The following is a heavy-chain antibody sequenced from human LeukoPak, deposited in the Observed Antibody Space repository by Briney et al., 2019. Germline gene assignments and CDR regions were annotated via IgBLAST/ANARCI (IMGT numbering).Heavy chain of an antibody. CDR3: ARDSSGYFVAGY. J-gene: IGHJ4*02. CDR2: ISAYSGNT. Sequence: ASVKVSCKASGYTFSSYGISWVRQAPGQGLEWMGWISAYSGNTHYAQKFQGRVTMTTDTSTTTAYMELRGLRSDDTAVYYCARDSSGYFVAGYWGQGTLVTVSS. V-gene: IGHV1-18*01. D-gene: IGHD3-22*01. CDR1: GYTFSSYG.